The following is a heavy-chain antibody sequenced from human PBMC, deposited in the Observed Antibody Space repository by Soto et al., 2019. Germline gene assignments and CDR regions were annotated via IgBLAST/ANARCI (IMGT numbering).Heavy chain of an antibody. Sequence: EVQLVESGGGLVQPGGSLRLSCAASGFTVSSNYMSWVRQAPGKGLEWVSVIYSGGSTYYADSVKGRFTISTDNSKNTLYLQMNSLRAEDTAVYYCAGTLGYCSGGSCYRDYWGQGTLVTVSS. J-gene: IGHJ4*02. D-gene: IGHD2-15*01. CDR2: IYSGGST. V-gene: IGHV3-66*01. CDR1: GFTVSSNY. CDR3: AGTLGYCSGGSCYRDY.